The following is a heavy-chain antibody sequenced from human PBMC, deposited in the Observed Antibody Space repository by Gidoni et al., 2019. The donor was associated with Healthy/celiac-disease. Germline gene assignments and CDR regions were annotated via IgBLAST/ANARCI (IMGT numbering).Heavy chain of an antibody. Sequence: QVQLQESAPGLVKPSETLSLTCPVSGGSISSYYRSWIRQPPGKGLEWIGYIYDSGSTNYNPSRKSRVTISVDTSKNQFSLKLSSVTAADTAVYYWARDPGGFLDYWGQGTLVTVSS. CDR2: IYDSGST. CDR3: ARDPGGFLDY. J-gene: IGHJ4*02. V-gene: IGHV4-59*01. CDR1: GGSISSYY. D-gene: IGHD3-10*01.